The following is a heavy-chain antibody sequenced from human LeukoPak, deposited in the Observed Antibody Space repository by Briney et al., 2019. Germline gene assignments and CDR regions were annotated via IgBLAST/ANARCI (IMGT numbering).Heavy chain of an antibody. CDR1: GFTFNNYW. CDR3: AKPLTDLRYCSGGSCNYFDY. V-gene: IGHV3-7*01. J-gene: IGHJ4*02. Sequence: PGGSLRLSCAASGFTFNNYWMTWVRQAPGRGLKWVANIKQDESEKYYVDSVKGRFTISRDNAKNSLYLQMNSLRAEDTAVYYCAKPLTDLRYCSGGSCNYFDYWGQGTLVTVSS. D-gene: IGHD2-15*01. CDR2: IKQDESEK.